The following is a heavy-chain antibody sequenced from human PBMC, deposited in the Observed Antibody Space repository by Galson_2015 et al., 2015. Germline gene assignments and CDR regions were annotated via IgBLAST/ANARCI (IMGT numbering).Heavy chain of an antibody. CDR2: MNPNSGNT. CDR1: GYSFSSYD. Sequence: SVKVSCKASGYSFSSYDINWVRQTTGQGLEWMGWMNPNSGNTGYAQKFQGRVTMTRNTSISIAYMELSSLRSEDTAVYYCARGGKYYYDSSGHLNWFDPWGQGTLVTVSS. J-gene: IGHJ5*02. D-gene: IGHD3-22*01. V-gene: IGHV1-8*01. CDR3: ARGGKYYYDSSGHLNWFDP.